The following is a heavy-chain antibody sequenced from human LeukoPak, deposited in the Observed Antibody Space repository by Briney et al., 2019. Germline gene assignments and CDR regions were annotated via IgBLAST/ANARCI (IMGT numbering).Heavy chain of an antibody. J-gene: IGHJ4*02. CDR1: GGSISSSSYY. V-gene: IGHV4-39*01. CDR3: ARIPRFGVVNAC. D-gene: IGHD3-3*01. CDR2: IYYSGST. Sequence: SETLSLTCTVSGGSISSSSYYWGWIRQPPGKGLEWIGSIYYSGSTYYNPSLKSRVTISVATSKNQFSLKLSSVTAADTAVYYCARIPRFGVVNACWGQGTLVTVSS.